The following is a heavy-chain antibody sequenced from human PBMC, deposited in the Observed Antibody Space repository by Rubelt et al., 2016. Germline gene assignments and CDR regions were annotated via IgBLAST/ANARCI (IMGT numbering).Heavy chain of an antibody. Sequence: QLQLQESGPGLVKPSETLSLTCSVSGASISSSTYYWGWIRQPPGRGLEWIGSIDYSGNTYYKPSLETRVTISVDTSKNQFSLKLSSGTAADTAVYYCAKHTESRLSGDFDFWGQGILVTVSS. V-gene: IGHV4-39*01. CDR2: IDYSGNT. D-gene: IGHD7-27*01. CDR3: AKHTESRLSGDFDF. CDR1: GASISSSTYY. J-gene: IGHJ5*01.